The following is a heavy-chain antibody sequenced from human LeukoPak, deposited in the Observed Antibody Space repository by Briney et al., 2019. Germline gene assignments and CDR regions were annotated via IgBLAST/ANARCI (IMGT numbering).Heavy chain of an antibody. CDR3: ARLGGWLRAFDI. D-gene: IGHD6-19*01. CDR1: GYTFTTYD. CDR2: MNPNSGNT. V-gene: IGHV1-8*01. J-gene: IGHJ3*02. Sequence: ASVKVSCKASGYTFTTYDINWVRQSTGQGLEWMGWMNPNSGNTGYAQKFQGRVTMTRNTSISTAYMELSSLRSEDTAVYYCARLGGWLRAFDIWGQGTMVTVSS.